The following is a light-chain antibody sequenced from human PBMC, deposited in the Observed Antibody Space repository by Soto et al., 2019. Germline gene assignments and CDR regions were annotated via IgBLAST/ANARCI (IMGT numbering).Light chain of an antibody. CDR1: QSVSSSY. CDR2: GAS. V-gene: IGKV3-20*01. CDR3: QQYGSSGT. J-gene: IGKJ1*01. Sequence: PGERVALSCRASQSVSSSYLTWYQQKPGQAPRLLIYGASTRATGIPARFSGSGSGTDFTLTISRLEPEDFAVYYCQQYGSSGTFGQGTKV.